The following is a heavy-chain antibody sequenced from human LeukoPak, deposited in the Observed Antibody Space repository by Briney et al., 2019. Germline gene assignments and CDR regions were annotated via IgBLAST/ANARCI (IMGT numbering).Heavy chain of an antibody. Sequence: GGSLRLSCAASGFTFSNYVMAWVRQAPGKGLEWVSAISGSGGSTYYADSVKGRFTISRDNSKNTLYLQMNSLRAEDTAVYYCSIGPQRYCSGGYCYGDYWGQGTLVTVSS. CDR2: ISGSGGST. J-gene: IGHJ4*02. CDR3: SIGPQRYCSGGYCYGDY. V-gene: IGHV3-23*01. CDR1: GFTFSNYV. D-gene: IGHD2-15*01.